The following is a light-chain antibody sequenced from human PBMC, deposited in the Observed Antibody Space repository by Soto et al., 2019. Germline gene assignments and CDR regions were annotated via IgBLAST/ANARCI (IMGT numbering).Light chain of an antibody. J-gene: IGLJ3*02. CDR1: SSDVGGYPY. CDR2: DVT. CDR3: SSFTDSNTLL. V-gene: IGLV2-14*03. Sequence: QSALTQPASVSGSPGQSITISCTGTSSDVGGYPYVSWYQQHSGKAPKLMIYDVTNRPSGVSNRFSGSKSGNTASLTISGLQAEDEADYYCSSFTDSNTLLFGGGTKLTVL.